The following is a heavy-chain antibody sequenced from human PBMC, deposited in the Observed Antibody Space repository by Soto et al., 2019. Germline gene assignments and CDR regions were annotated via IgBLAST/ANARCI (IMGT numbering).Heavy chain of an antibody. V-gene: IGHV3-13*04. CDR1: GFMFSDYD. CDR3: ARCIIRSSSGHTWFDS. CDR2: SGIAGDS. D-gene: IGHD2-21*01. Sequence: PGGSLRLSCVGSGFMFSDYDIHWVRQSTGKGLEWVSGSGIAGDSSQSDSVKGRFTVSQDNARNSLFLQMNSLRVGDTAIYYCARCIIRSSSGHTWFDSWGQGILVTVSS. J-gene: IGHJ5*01.